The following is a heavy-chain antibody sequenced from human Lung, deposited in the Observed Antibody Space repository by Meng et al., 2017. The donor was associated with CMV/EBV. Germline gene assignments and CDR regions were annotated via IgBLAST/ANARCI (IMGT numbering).Heavy chain of an antibody. J-gene: IGHJ1*01. CDR3: LRRSGGSV. CDR2: IPHRGSS. Sequence: VRLRESGPALVKPSETLSLTFAVPGDSITNHNWWAWVRQPPGKGLEWIGEIPHRGSSAYNPSLKSRVSMSIDKSKNQFSLKLTSVTAADTAVYHCLRRSGGSVWGQGTLVTVSS. V-gene: IGHV4-4*02. D-gene: IGHD3-10*01. CDR1: GDSITNHNW.